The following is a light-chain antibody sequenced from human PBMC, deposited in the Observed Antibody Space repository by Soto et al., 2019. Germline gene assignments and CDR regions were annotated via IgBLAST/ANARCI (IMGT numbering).Light chain of an antibody. CDR2: SNY. J-gene: IGLJ1*01. CDR1: SSNIESNT. Sequence: QAVVTQPPSASGTPGQRVTISCSGSSSNIESNTVTWYQQLPGTAPKLVIYSNYDRPSGVPDRFSASKSGTSASLAITGLQAEDEADYYCQAYDTSLSGVVFGTGTKLTVL. V-gene: IGLV1-44*01. CDR3: QAYDTSLSGVV.